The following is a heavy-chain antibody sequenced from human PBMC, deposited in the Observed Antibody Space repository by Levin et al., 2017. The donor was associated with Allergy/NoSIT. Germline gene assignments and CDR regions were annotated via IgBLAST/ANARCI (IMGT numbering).Heavy chain of an antibody. V-gene: IGHV3-30*18. D-gene: IGHD2-15*01. J-gene: IGHJ3*01. CDR2: IVFDGNDQ. CDR3: AKRGYCSGNTCQSHDAIDV. Sequence: PGGSLRLSCAASGFQFSLYGMHWVRQAPGKGLEWVALIVFDGNDQYHADSVKGRFTISRDNSKNTLYLQMSSLRENDTAIYYCAKRGYCSGNTCQSHDAIDVWGQGTLVIVSS. CDR1: GFQFSLYG.